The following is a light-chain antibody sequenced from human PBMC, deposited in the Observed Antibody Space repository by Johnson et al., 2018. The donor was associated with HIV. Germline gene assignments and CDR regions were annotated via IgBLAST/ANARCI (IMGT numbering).Light chain of an antibody. J-gene: IGLJ1*01. V-gene: IGLV1-51*02. CDR3: GAWDSSLSAHFV. Sequence: QAVLTQPPSVSAAPGQKVTISYSGSSSNIGNNYVSWYQQLPGTAPKLLIYEKNKRPSGIPDRFSASKSGTSATLVITGLQTGDEADYYCGAWDSSLSAHFVFGTGTKVTVL. CDR2: EKN. CDR1: SSNIGNNY.